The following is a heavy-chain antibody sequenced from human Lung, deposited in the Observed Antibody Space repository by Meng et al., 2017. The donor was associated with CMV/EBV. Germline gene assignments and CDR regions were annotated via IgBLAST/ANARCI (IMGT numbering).Heavy chain of an antibody. V-gene: IGHV3-20*04. Sequence: GGSXRLSCAASGFTFDDYGMSWVRQAPGKGLEWVSGINWNGGSTGYADSVKGRFTISRDNAKNSLYLQMNSLRAEDTALYYCARIYDFWSGSKGSAFDIWXQRTMVTVSS. CDR2: INWNGGST. J-gene: IGHJ3*02. D-gene: IGHD3-3*01. CDR3: ARIYDFWSGSKGSAFDI. CDR1: GFTFDDYG.